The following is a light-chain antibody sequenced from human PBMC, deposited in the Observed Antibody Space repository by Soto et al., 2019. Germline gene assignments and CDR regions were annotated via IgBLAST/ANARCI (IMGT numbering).Light chain of an antibody. J-gene: IGKJ1*01. CDR1: QSLVSSDGNTF. CDR3: MQGTHWPRT. V-gene: IGKV2-30*01. CDR2: KVS. Sequence: DVVMTQSPLSLPVTLGQPASISCRSSQSLVSSDGNTFLNWFNQRPGQSPRRLIYKVSNRDSGVPDRFSGGGSGTDFTLKISRVEAEDVGVYYCMQGTHWPRTFGQGTKVEIK.